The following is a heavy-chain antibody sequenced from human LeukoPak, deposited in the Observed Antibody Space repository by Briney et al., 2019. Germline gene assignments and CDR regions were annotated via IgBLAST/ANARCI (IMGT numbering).Heavy chain of an antibody. CDR1: RFTFSSYW. CDR2: IDGDGSST. D-gene: IGHD5-12*01. Sequence: GGSLRLSCAASRFTFSSYWMQWVSQAPGKGLVWVSRIDGDGSSTNYADSVKGRFTISRDNAKNTLYLQMNSLRAEDTAVYYCARGYSGYFYYWGQGTLVTVSS. CDR3: ARGYSGYFYY. J-gene: IGHJ4*02. V-gene: IGHV3-74*01.